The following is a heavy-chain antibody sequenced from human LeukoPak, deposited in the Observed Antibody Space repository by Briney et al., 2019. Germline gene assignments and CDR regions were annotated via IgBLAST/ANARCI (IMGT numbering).Heavy chain of an antibody. V-gene: IGHV1-18*01. CDR2: ISAYNGNT. D-gene: IGHD6-19*01. J-gene: IGHJ3*02. CDR1: LYTSTSYG. Sequence: ASVKVSCKPPLYTSTSYGISWVPQAPGQRGWCRGWISAYNGNTNYAEKLQGRFTMTTDTSTSTAYMELRSLRSEDTAVYYCARARIAVALDAFDIWGQGTMVTVSS. CDR3: ARARIAVALDAFDI.